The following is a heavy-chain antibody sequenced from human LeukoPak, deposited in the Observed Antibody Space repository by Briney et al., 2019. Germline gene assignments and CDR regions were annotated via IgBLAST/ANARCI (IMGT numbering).Heavy chain of an antibody. J-gene: IGHJ3*02. CDR3: AKCLAVVTAVDAFDI. V-gene: IGHV3-23*01. CDR2: ISGSGGST. D-gene: IGHD2-21*02. Sequence: AGGSLRLSCAASGFTFSSHAMSWVRQAPGKGLEWVSTISGSGGSTYYADSVRGRFTISRDNPKNTLYLQMNSLRAEDTALYYCAKCLAVVTAVDAFDIWGQGTMVTVSS. CDR1: GFTFSSHA.